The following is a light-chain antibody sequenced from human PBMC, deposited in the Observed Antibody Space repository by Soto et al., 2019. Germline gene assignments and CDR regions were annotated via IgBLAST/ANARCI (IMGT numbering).Light chain of an antibody. J-gene: IGLJ2*01. Sequence: QSVLTQPPSASGSPGQSVTISCTGTSSDVGAYTYVSWYQQPPGKAPKLMIYEVSKRPSGVPDRFSGSKSGNTASLTVSGLQAEDEADYYCSSFAGSNGVLFGGGTKLTVL. V-gene: IGLV2-8*01. CDR2: EVS. CDR1: SSDVGAYTY. CDR3: SSFAGSNGVL.